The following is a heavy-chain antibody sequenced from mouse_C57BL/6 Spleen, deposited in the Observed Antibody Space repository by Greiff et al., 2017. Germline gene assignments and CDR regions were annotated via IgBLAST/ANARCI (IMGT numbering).Heavy chain of an antibody. J-gene: IGHJ2*01. CDR2: ISSRSSTI. V-gene: IGHV5-17*01. D-gene: IGHD2-4*01. CDR1: GFTFSDYG. CDR3: ARGGVCNYDGFDY. Sequence: DVKSVESGGGLVKPGGSLKLPCAAPGFTFSDYGLHWVRQAPEKGLEGVAYISSRSSTIYYADTVKGRFNISRDNAKNTHLQQRTRMWVEDAAMYYCARGGVCNYDGFDYWGQGTTVTVSS.